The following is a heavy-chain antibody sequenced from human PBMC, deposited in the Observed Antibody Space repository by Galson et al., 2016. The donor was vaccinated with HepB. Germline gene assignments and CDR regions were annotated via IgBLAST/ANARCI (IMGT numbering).Heavy chain of an antibody. Sequence: LTCSVSGDSISRGDYYWSWIHQHPGKGLEWIGHTYYSGSTDYNPSLKSRVTISIDTSKNQFSLKLSSVTAADTAVYYCASVVINRGYYYMDVWGKGTTVTVSS. CDR2: TYYSGST. D-gene: IGHD3-22*01. CDR3: ASVVINRGYYYMDV. CDR1: GDSISRGDYY. J-gene: IGHJ6*03. V-gene: IGHV4-31*03.